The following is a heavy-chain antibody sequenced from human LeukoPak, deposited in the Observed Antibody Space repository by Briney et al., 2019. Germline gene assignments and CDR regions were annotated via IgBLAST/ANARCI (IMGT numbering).Heavy chain of an antibody. CDR1: GVTFSSYG. CDR2: IRYDGSNK. V-gene: IGHV3-30*02. J-gene: IGHJ4*02. CDR3: AKDPSDL. Sequence: GGSLRLSCAASGVTFSSYGMHWVRQAPRKGQEWVAFIRYDGSNKYYADSVKGRFTISRDNSKNTLYLQMNSLRAEDTAVYYCAKDPSDLWGQGTLVTVSS.